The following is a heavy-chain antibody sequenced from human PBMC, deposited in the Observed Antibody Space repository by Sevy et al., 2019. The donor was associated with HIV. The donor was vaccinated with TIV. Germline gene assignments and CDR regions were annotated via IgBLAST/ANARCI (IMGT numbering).Heavy chain of an antibody. J-gene: IGHJ3*02. CDR2: IWNDGSKK. CDR1: GFTFSSYG. Sequence: GGSLRLSCEATGFTFSSYGMHGVRQAPGKGLEWVALIWNDGSKKYYGDSAKGRFTISRDNSRNTLYLQMNSLRAEDTAVYFCARNSFHIWGQGTMVTVSS. V-gene: IGHV3-33*01. CDR3: ARNSFHI.